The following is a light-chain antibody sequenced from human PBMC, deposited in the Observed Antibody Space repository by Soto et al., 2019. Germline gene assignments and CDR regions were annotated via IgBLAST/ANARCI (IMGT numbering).Light chain of an antibody. J-gene: IGLJ3*02. Sequence: QSALTQPPSVSGAPGQRVTISCTGSNSNIGAGYDVHWYQHLPGTAPKLLIYGNSNRPSGVPDRFSGSKSGTSASLAITGLQAEDEADYYCQSYDSSLSGWVFGGGTKLTVL. CDR3: QSYDSSLSGWV. V-gene: IGLV1-40*01. CDR2: GNS. CDR1: NSNIGAGYD.